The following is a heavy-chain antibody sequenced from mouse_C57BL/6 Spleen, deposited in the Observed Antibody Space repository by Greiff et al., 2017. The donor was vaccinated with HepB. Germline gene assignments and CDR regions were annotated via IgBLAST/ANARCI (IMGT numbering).Heavy chain of an antibody. J-gene: IGHJ1*03. V-gene: IGHV1-61*01. D-gene: IGHD1-1*01. Sequence: QVQLQQPGAELVRPGSSVKLSCKASGYTFTSYWMDWVKQRPGQGLEWIGNIYPSDSETHYNQKFKDKATLTVDKSSSTAYMQRSSLTSDDSAVYYCARSITTVVATGYFDVWGTGTTVTVAS. CDR3: ARSITTVVATGYFDV. CDR2: IYPSDSET. CDR1: GYTFTSYW.